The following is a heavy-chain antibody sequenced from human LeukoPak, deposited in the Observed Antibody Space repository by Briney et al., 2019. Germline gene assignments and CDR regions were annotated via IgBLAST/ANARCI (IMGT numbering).Heavy chain of an antibody. Sequence: GGSLRLSCVVSGITLSNYGMSWVRQAPGKGLEWVSGISERGGSTNYADSVKGRFIISRDTSKNTVYLQMNSLRVEDTAVYFCAKRGIVIRAVIIIGFHKEAYYFDYWGQGILVTVSS. J-gene: IGHJ4*02. CDR3: AKRGIVIRAVIIIGFHKEAYYFDY. V-gene: IGHV3-23*01. D-gene: IGHD3-10*01. CDR1: GITLSNYG. CDR2: ISERGGST.